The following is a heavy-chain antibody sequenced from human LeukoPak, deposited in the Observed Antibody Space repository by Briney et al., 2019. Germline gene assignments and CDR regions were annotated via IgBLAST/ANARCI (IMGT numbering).Heavy chain of an antibody. CDR1: GFTFSSYG. Sequence: PGGSLRLSCAASGFTFSSYGMNWVRQAPGKGLEWLSYISSGSTIYYADSVKGRFTISRDNAKNSLYLQMNGLRAEDTAVYYCARGDCSSTNCFSDYWGQGTLVTVSS. D-gene: IGHD2-2*01. CDR3: ARGDCSSTNCFSDY. CDR2: ISSGSTI. J-gene: IGHJ4*02. V-gene: IGHV3-48*01.